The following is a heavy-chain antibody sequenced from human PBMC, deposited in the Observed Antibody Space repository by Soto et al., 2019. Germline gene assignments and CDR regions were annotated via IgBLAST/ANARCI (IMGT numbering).Heavy chain of an antibody. D-gene: IGHD6-19*01. CDR1: GGSISSSKYY. CDR2: IYYSGSA. V-gene: IGHV4-39*01. J-gene: IGHJ4*02. CDR3: ARMSHYHVEVAGTGIEY. Sequence: SETLSLTYTVSGGSISSSKYYWGWIRQPPGKGLEWIGTIYYSGSAYYNPSLKSRVTISADTSKNQVSLKLSSVTAADTAVYYCARMSHYHVEVAGTGIEYWGQGTLVTVSS.